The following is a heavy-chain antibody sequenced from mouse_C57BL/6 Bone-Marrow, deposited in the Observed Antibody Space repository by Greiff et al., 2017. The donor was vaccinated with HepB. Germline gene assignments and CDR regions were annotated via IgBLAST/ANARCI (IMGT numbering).Heavy chain of an antibody. D-gene: IGHD1-1*01. V-gene: IGHV1-54*01. CDR1: GYAFTNYL. CDR2: INPGSGGT. J-gene: IGHJ2*01. Sequence: VKLMESGAELVRPGTSVKVSCKASGYAFTNYLIEWVKQRPGQGLEWIGVINPGSGGTNYNEKFKGKATLTADKSSSTAYMQLSSLTSEDSAVYFCARSEYYGSSFYFDYWGQGTTLTVSS. CDR3: ARSEYYGSSFYFDY.